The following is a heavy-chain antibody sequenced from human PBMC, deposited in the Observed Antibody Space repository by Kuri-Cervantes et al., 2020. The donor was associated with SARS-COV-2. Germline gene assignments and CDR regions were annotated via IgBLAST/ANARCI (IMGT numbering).Heavy chain of an antibody. CDR3: ARGTTGSYPPYFDY. J-gene: IGHJ4*02. CDR1: GYTSTHFY. Sequence: ASVKVSCKASGYTSTHFYMHWVRQAPGQGLEWMGIINPSGGSTNYPQKFQGRVTMNRDTSTSTVYMELGSLRSEDTAMYYCARGTTGSYPPYFDYWGQGTLVTVSS. CDR2: INPSGGST. V-gene: IGHV1-46*01. D-gene: IGHD1-26*01.